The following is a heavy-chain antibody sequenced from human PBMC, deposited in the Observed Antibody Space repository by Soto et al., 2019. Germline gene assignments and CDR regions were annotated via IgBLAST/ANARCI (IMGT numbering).Heavy chain of an antibody. D-gene: IGHD4-17*01. CDR2: ISGSGGST. V-gene: IGHV3-23*01. Sequence: GGSLRLSCAASGFTFSSYAMSWVRQAPGKGLEWVSAISGSGGSTYYADSVKGRFTISRDNSKNTLYLQMNSLRAEDTAVYYCAKAGYDYGDYVGNDAFDIWGQGTMVTVSS. CDR3: AKAGYDYGDYVGNDAFDI. CDR1: GFTFSSYA. J-gene: IGHJ3*02.